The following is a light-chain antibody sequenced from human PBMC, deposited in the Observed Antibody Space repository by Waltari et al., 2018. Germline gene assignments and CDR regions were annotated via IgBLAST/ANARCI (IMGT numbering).Light chain of an antibody. CDR3: QSYGSDWV. CDR2: GNN. Sequence: QSVLTQPPSVSGTPGQRVTISCSGSTSNIGAGHDVHWYQHLPGTAPKLLIYGNNNRPSGVPDRFSGSKSGTSASLAITGLQAEDEADYYCQSYGSDWVFGGGTKLTVL. J-gene: IGLJ3*02. V-gene: IGLV1-40*01. CDR1: TSNIGAGHD.